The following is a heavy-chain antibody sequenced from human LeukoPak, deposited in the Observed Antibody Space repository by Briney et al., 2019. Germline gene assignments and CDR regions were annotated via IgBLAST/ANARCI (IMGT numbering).Heavy chain of an antibody. J-gene: IGHJ4*02. CDR3: ASGGSSGPVTFDY. CDR1: GGSFRGYY. V-gene: IGHV4-34*01. D-gene: IGHD3-22*01. CDR2: INFGGSI. Sequence: PSETLSLTCAVYGGSFRGYYWSWIRQPPGKGLEWIGEINFGGSINYTPSLKSRVTISVDTSKNQFSLKLSSVTAADTAVYYCASGGSSGPVTFDYWGQGTLVTVSS.